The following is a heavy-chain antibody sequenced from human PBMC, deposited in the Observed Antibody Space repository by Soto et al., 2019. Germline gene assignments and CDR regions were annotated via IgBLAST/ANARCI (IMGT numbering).Heavy chain of an antibody. V-gene: IGHV3-23*01. CDR2: ISGSGGST. CDR3: AKDRGYSGYDDGMDV. CDR1: GFRFSSYA. J-gene: IGHJ6*02. Sequence: GGSLRLSCAAAGFRFSSYAMSWVRQAPGKGLEWVSAISGSGGSTYFADSVKGRFTISRDNSKNTLYLQMNSLRAEDTAVYYCAKDRGYSGYDDGMDVWGQGTTVTVSS. D-gene: IGHD5-12*01.